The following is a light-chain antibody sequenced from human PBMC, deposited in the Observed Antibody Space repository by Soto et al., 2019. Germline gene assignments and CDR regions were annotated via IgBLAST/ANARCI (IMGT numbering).Light chain of an antibody. CDR2: GVS. CDR3: QQYKSWPIT. J-gene: IGKJ5*01. Sequence: EIVMTQSPATLSLSPGDTATLSCRASQSVDTNLAWYVQKPGQAPRRLMYGVSTWGTGVTARFSGSGSGTEFTLTISSLQSEDFAIYYCQQYKSWPITFGQGTRLEIK. V-gene: IGKV3D-15*01. CDR1: QSVDTN.